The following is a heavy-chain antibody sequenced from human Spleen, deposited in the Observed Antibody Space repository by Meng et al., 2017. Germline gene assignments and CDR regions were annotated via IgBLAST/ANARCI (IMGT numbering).Heavy chain of an antibody. Sequence: GGSLRLSCAASGFTFSSYAMSWVRQAPGKGLEWVSAISGSGGSTYYADSVKGRFTISRDNSKNTLYLQMNSLRAEDTAVYYCAKALPSAYCGGDCQGYWGQGTLVTVSS. CDR2: ISGSGGST. J-gene: IGHJ4*02. CDR1: GFTFSSYA. V-gene: IGHV3-23*01. D-gene: IGHD2-21*02. CDR3: AKALPSAYCGGDCQGY.